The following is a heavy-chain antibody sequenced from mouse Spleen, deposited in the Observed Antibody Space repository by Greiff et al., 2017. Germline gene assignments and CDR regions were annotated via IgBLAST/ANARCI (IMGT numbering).Heavy chain of an antibody. D-gene: IGHD3-2*02. V-gene: IGHV1-76*01. CDR3: ARSGPRGMDY. Sequence: VQLQQSGAELVRPGASVKLSCKASGYTFTDYYINWVKQRPGQGLEWIARIYPGSGNTYYNEKFKGKATLTAEKSSSTAYMQLSSLTSEDSAVYFWARSGPRGMDYWGQGTSVTVSS. CDR1: GYTFTDYY. CDR2: IYPGSGNT. J-gene: IGHJ4*01.